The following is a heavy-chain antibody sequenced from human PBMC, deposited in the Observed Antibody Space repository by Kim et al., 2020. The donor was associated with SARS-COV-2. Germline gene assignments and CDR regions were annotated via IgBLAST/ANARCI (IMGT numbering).Heavy chain of an antibody. J-gene: IGHJ4*02. CDR3: SRAGDFEH. V-gene: IGHV7-4-1*02. CDR2: INTYTGES. D-gene: IGHD3-10*01. CDR1: GYRFTTFA. Sequence: ASVKVSCKTSGYRFTTFALNWVRQAPGQGLEWMAWINTYTGESVAAQDFTGRFVFSLDASLKTAYLEIRSLTSEDTAMYYCSRAGDFEHWGQGTLVTVSS.